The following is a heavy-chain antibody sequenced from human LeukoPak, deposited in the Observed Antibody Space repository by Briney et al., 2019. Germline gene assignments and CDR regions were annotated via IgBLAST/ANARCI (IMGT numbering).Heavy chain of an antibody. CDR3: ARRGYSYGRPNWFDP. CDR1: GGSISSGSYY. D-gene: IGHD5-18*01. J-gene: IGHJ5*02. CDR2: IYTSGST. Sequence: PSETLSLTCTVSGGSISSGSYYWSWIRQPAGKGLEWIGRIYTSGSTNYNPSLKSRVTISVDTSKNQFSLKLSSVSAADTAVYYCARRGYSYGRPNWFDPWGQGTLVTVSS. V-gene: IGHV4-61*02.